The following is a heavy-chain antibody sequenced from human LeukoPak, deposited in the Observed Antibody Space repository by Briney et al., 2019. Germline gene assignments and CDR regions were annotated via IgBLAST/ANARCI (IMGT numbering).Heavy chain of an antibody. D-gene: IGHD6-19*01. CDR3: ARVRPNSGWDFDY. CDR2: TKNKDNGYTT. J-gene: IGHJ4*02. CDR1: GFTFSDQY. Sequence: GGSLRLSCAASGFTFSDQYMDWVRQAPGKGLEWVGRTKNKDNGYTTEYAASVNGRFTISRDVSKNSLYLQMNSLKTEDTAAYYCARVRPNSGWDFDYWGQGTLVTVSS. V-gene: IGHV3-72*01.